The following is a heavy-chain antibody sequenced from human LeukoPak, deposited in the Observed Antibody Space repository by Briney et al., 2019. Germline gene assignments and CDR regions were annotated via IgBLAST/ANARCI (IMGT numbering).Heavy chain of an antibody. CDR3: ARQSITIFGVVRPTYYFDY. CDR1: GGSISSSSYY. V-gene: IGHV4-39*01. Sequence: KPSETLSLTCTVSGGSISSSSYYWGWIRQPPGKGLEWIGSIYYSGSTYYNPSLKSRVTISVDTSKNQFSLKLSSVTAADTAVYYCARQSITIFGVVRPTYYFDYWGQGTLVTVSS. CDR2: IYYSGST. J-gene: IGHJ4*02. D-gene: IGHD3-3*01.